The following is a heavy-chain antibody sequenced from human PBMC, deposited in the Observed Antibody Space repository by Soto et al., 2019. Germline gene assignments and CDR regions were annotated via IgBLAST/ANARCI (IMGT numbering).Heavy chain of an antibody. Sequence: QVQLVESGGGVVQPGRSLRLSCAASGFTFSSYAMHWVRQAPGKGLEWVAVISYDGSNKYYADSVKGRFTISRDNSKNTLYLQMNGLRAEDTAVYYCARDRSDYYYYYGMDVWGQGTTVTVSS. CDR1: GFTFSSYA. CDR3: ARDRSDYYYYYGMDV. CDR2: ISYDGSNK. J-gene: IGHJ6*02. V-gene: IGHV3-30-3*01.